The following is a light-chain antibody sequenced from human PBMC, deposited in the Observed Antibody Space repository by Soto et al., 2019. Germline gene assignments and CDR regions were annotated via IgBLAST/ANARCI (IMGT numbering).Light chain of an antibody. V-gene: IGKV1-8*01. J-gene: IGKJ1*01. CDR1: QGISSY. Sequence: IQLTQTPSTLYASIGDKVTLTCRASQGISSYLAWYQQKPGKAPKLLIYAASTLQSGVPSRFSGSGSGTDFTLTMSCLQSEDFATYYCQQYYSYPWTCGQGPTVAIK. CDR3: QQYYSYPWT. CDR2: AAS.